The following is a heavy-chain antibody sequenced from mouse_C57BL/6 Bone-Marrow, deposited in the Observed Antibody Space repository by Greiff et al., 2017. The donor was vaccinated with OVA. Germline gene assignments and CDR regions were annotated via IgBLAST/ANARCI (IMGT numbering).Heavy chain of an antibody. V-gene: IGHV1-19*01. CDR2: INPYNGGT. D-gene: IGHD1-1*01. CDR3: ARYSSWAWFAY. J-gene: IGHJ3*01. Sequence: EVQLQQSGPVLVKPGASVKMSCKASGYTFTDYYMNWVKQSHGKSLEWIGVINPYNGGTSYNQKFKGKATLTVDKSSSTAYMELNSLTSEDSAVYYCARYSSWAWFAYWGQGTLVTVSA. CDR1: GYTFTDYY.